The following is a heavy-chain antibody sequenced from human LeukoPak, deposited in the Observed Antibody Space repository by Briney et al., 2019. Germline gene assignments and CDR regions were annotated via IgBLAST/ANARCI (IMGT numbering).Heavy chain of an antibody. Sequence: NPGGSLRLSCAASGFTASSTYMNWVRQAPGKGLEWVSSIASGSNYIFYADSVKGRFTISRDNAKNSLYLQMNSLRVEDTAVYYCAPTQSVVAGRGFREPGWGQGTLVTVSS. D-gene: IGHD6-19*01. CDR3: APTQSVVAGRGFREPG. CDR2: IASGSNYI. CDR1: GFTASSTY. V-gene: IGHV3-21*01. J-gene: IGHJ4*02.